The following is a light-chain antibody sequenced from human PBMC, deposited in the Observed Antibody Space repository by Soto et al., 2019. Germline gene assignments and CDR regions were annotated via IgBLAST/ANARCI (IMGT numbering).Light chain of an antibody. Sequence: QSALTQPASVSGSPGQSITISCTGTSSDVGYYNYVSWYQQHPGKAPKLMIYDVSNRPSGVSYRFSGSKSGNTASLTISGLQAEDEADYYCSSYTTSSTSVFGTRTKLTVL. CDR2: DVS. V-gene: IGLV2-14*01. CDR1: SSDVGYYNY. J-gene: IGLJ1*01. CDR3: SSYTTSSTSV.